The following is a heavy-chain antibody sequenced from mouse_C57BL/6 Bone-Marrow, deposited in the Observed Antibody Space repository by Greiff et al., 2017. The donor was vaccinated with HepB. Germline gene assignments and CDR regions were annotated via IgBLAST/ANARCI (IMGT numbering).Heavy chain of an antibody. D-gene: IGHD2-3*01. CDR2: ISGGGGNT. CDR3: ARDGYYPYYFDY. CDR1: GFTFSSYT. J-gene: IGHJ2*01. Sequence: EVKVEESGGGLVKPGGSLKLSCAASGFTFSSYTMSWVRQTPEKRLEWVATISGGGGNTYYPDSVKGRFTISRDNAKNTLYLQMSSLRSEDTVLYYCARDGYYPYYFDYWGQGTTLTVSS. V-gene: IGHV5-9*01.